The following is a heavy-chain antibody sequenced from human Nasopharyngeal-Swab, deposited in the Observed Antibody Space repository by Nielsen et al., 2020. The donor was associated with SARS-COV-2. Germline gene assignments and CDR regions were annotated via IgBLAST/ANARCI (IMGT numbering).Heavy chain of an antibody. V-gene: IGHV1-24*01. CDR2: FDPEDGET. CDR1: GYTLTELS. D-gene: IGHD3-10*01. CDR3: ATDSPYGSWSYHYYYYYGMDV. J-gene: IGHJ6*04. Sequence: ASVKVSCKVSGYTLTELSMHWVRQAPGKGLEWMGGFDPEDGETIYAQKFQGRVTMPEDTSTDTAYMELSSLRSEDTAVYYCATDSPYGSWSYHYYYYYGMDVWGKGTTVTVSS.